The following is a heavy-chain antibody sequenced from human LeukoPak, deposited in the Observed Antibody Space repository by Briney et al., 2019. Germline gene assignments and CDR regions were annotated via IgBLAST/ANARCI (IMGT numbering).Heavy chain of an antibody. J-gene: IGHJ4*02. CDR1: GYTFTSYY. Sequence: ASAKVSCKASGYTFTSYYVHWVRQAPGQGLEWMGIINPSAGSTSFAQKFQGRVTVTGDTSTSTVYMELSSLRSEDTAVYYCARGSARITMVRGPSDYWGQGTLVTVSS. CDR3: ARGSARITMVRGPSDY. CDR2: INPSAGST. V-gene: IGHV1-46*01. D-gene: IGHD3-10*01.